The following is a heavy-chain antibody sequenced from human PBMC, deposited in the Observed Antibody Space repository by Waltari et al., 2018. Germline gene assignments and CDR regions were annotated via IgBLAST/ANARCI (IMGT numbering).Heavy chain of an antibody. J-gene: IGHJ6*02. CDR3: AAEKWERQGGYYYFGMDV. CDR1: GDTFTNSD. V-gene: IGHV1-8*01. Sequence: QEQLVQSGAEVKRPGASVKGACKDSGDTFTNSDINWVRQAPGQGPEWGGWVNPQSGNVGYAQKFLGRVTMTKDISINTAYMELTRLTSEDTAVYYCAAEKWERQGGYYYFGMDVWGQGTTVTVSS. CDR2: VNPQSGNV. D-gene: IGHD1-26*01.